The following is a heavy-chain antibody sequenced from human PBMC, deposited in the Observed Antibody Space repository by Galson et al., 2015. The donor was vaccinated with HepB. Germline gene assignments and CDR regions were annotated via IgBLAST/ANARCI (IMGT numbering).Heavy chain of an antibody. CDR2: ISAYNGNT. D-gene: IGHD5-18*01. Sequence: SVKVSCKASGYTFTSYGISWVRQAPGQGLEWMGWISAYNGNTNYAQKLQGRVTMTTDTSTSTAYMELRSLRSDDTAVYYCARVATPGYSYGPSIYFDYWGQGTLVTVSS. J-gene: IGHJ4*02. CDR1: GYTFTSYG. V-gene: IGHV1-18*04. CDR3: ARVATPGYSYGPSIYFDY.